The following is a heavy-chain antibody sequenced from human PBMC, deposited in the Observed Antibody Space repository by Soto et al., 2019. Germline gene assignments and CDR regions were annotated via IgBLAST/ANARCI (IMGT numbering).Heavy chain of an antibody. V-gene: IGHV3-23*01. CDR3: AKGTYYYDSSAYYGY. CDR2: ISGSGAST. CDR1: GFTFSSYA. D-gene: IGHD3-22*01. Sequence: EVQLLESGGGLVQPGGSLRLSCAASGFTFSSYAMTWVRQAPGKGLEWVSAISGSGASTYYADSVKGRFTMSRDNSKNTLYLKMNSLRDEDTAVYYCAKGTYYYDSSAYYGYWGQGTLVTVSS. J-gene: IGHJ4*02.